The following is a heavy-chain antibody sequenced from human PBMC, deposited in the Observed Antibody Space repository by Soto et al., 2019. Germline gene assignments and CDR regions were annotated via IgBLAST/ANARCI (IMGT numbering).Heavy chain of an antibody. CDR2: ISGYNGKT. CDR3: AQHARTAILTGADS. CDR1: GYTFTNYG. D-gene: IGHD3-9*01. J-gene: IGHJ4*02. Sequence: QVQLVQSGAEVKKPGASVKVSCKASGYTFTNYGLSWVRQAPGQGLEWMGWISGYNGKTNYTQKLQDRVTMTTDTSTTTDYMERRSLRSDDTAVYYWAQHARTAILTGADSGGQGTLVTVSS. V-gene: IGHV1-18*01.